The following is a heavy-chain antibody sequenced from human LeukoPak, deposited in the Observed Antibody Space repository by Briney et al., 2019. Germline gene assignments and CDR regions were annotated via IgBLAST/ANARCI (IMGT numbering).Heavy chain of an antibody. CDR2: ISYDGSNK. D-gene: IGHD1-14*01. Sequence: GGSLRLSCAASGFTFSSYAMHWVRQAPGKGLEWVAVISYDGSNKYYADSVKGRFTISRDNSKNTLYRQMNSLRAEDTAVYYCARAASGESALLSRGNYYYYGMDVWGQGTTVTVSS. CDR1: GFTFSSYA. V-gene: IGHV3-30-3*01. CDR3: ARAASGESALLSRGNYYYYGMDV. J-gene: IGHJ6*02.